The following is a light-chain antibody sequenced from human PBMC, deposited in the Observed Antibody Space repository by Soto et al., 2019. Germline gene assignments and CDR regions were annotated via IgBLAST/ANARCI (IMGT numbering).Light chain of an antibody. Sequence: QSVLTQPPSASGTPGQRVTISCSGSSSNIGSNYVSWYQQVPGMAPKLLIYRNNQRPSGVPDRFSGSKSGTSASLAISGLRSEDEADYYCAAWDDSLVFGGGTKLTVL. CDR1: SSNIGSNY. CDR3: AAWDDSLV. J-gene: IGLJ2*01. V-gene: IGLV1-47*01. CDR2: RNN.